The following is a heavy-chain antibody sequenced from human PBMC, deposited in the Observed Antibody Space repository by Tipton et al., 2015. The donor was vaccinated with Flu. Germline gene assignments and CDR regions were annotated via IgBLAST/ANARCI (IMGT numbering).Heavy chain of an antibody. V-gene: IGHV4-61*02. CDR2: IYTTGGT. CDR1: GDSISTGSLY. D-gene: IGHD2-15*01. J-gene: IGHJ4*02. Sequence: TLSLTCNVSGDSISTGSLYWNWIRQPAGKPLEWIGRIYTTGGTTYNPSLKSRVTISLDTSKNQFSLKLSSVTAADTAVYYCSRDFCSGGFCYPDYWGQGTLVTVSS. CDR3: SRDFCSGGFCYPDY.